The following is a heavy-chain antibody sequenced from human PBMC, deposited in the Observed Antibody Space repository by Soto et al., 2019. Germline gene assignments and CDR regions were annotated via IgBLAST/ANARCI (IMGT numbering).Heavy chain of an antibody. J-gene: IGHJ6*02. V-gene: IGHV1-18*01. CDR1: GYTFTSYG. Sequence: ASVKVSCKASGYTFTSYGISWVRQAPGQGLEWMGWISAYNGNTNYAQKLQGRVTMTTDTSTSTAYMELRSLRSDDTAVYYCARDQRVRGVMVYYGMDVWGQGTTVTVSS. CDR2: ISAYNGNT. D-gene: IGHD3-10*01. CDR3: ARDQRVRGVMVYYGMDV.